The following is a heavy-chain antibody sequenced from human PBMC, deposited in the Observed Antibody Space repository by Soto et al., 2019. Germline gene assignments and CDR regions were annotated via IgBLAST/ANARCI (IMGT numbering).Heavy chain of an antibody. CDR3: ARDGQSLAPYALDV. CDR1: GFTFSGHA. Sequence: QVPVVESGGGVVQPGRSLRLSCTPSGFTFSGHAMHWVRQAPGKGLEWLAQIWYDGSNKYYADSVKGRFTISRDNSRNTLYVQMDSLRVEDTAVYYCARDGQSLAPYALDVWGQGTSVTVSS. V-gene: IGHV3-33*01. J-gene: IGHJ6*02. CDR2: IWYDGSNK. D-gene: IGHD6-19*01.